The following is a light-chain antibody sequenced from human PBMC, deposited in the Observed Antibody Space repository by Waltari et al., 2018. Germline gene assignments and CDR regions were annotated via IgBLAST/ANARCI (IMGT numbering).Light chain of an antibody. CDR3: QQGYSTPPRLT. Sequence: DIQLTQSPSSLSASVGDRVTITCRASQSISTYLSWYQQKPRKAPKLLIYAASRLHSGVPSRFSGSGSGTDFTLTISSLQPEDFATYYCQQGYSTPPRLTFGGGTKVEI. J-gene: IGKJ4*01. V-gene: IGKV1-39*01. CDR2: AAS. CDR1: QSISTY.